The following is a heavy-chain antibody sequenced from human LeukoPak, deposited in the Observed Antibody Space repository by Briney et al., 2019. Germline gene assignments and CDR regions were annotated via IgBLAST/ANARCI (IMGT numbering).Heavy chain of an antibody. CDR3: SPRGGSYYPDAFDI. J-gene: IGHJ3*02. D-gene: IGHD1-26*01. Sequence: GGSLRLSCAASGFTFSSYGMHWVRQAPGKGLGWVAFIRYDGSNKYYADSVKGRFTISRDNSKNTLYLQMNSLRAEDTAVYYCSPRGGSYYPDAFDIWGQGTMVTVSS. V-gene: IGHV3-30*02. CDR1: GFTFSSYG. CDR2: IRYDGSNK.